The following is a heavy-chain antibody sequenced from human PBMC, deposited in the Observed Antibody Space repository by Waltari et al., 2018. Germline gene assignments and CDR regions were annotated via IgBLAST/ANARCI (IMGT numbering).Heavy chain of an antibody. D-gene: IGHD3-3*01. Sequence: VQLVESGAEVKKPGSSVKVSCKASGGTFSSYAISWVLQAPGQGLEWRGGIIPIFGTANYAQKFQGRVTITADESTSTAYMELSSLRSEDTAVYYCARPQPLYDFWSALEWFDPWGQGTLVTVSS. V-gene: IGHV1-69*01. CDR1: GGTFSSYA. CDR2: IIPIFGTA. J-gene: IGHJ5*02. CDR3: ARPQPLYDFWSALEWFDP.